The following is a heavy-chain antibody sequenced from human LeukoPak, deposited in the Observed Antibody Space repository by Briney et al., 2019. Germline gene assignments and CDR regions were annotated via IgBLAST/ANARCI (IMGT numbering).Heavy chain of an antibody. J-gene: IGHJ4*02. D-gene: IGHD5-18*01. CDR2: ISAYSGDT. V-gene: IGHV1-18*01. Sequence: ASVKVSCKASGYTFTNYGFSWVRQAPGQGLEWMGWISAYSGDTNFAQKFQDRVTMTTDTSTSTAYVELRSLRSDDTAVYYCAREGGHSYGREFDYWGQGTLVTVSS. CDR1: GYTFTNYG. CDR3: AREGGHSYGREFDY.